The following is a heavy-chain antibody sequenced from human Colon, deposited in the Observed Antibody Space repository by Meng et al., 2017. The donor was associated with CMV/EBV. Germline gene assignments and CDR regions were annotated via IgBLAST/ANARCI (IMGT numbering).Heavy chain of an antibody. CDR3: ARLIATTGNYFDY. CDR1: GSSFTSYW. V-gene: IGHV5-51*01. J-gene: IGHJ4*02. D-gene: IGHD6-13*01. CDR2: IYPGDSDT. Sequence: GGSLRLSCKGSGSSFTSYWIGWVRQLPGKGLEWMGIIYPGDSDTRYSPSIQGQLTMSVDKSISPAYLQWSSLKASDTAMYFCARLIATTGNYFDYWGQGALVTVSS.